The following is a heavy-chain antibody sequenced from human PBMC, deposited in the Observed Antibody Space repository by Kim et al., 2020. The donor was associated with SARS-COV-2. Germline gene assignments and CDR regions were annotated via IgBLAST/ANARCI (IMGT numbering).Heavy chain of an antibody. CDR3: ARDPIGLSVDY. CDR1: GFTFSDYY. Sequence: GGSLRLSCAASGFTFSDYYMTWIRQAPGKGLEWVSYISTSGNTKYYADSVKGRFTISRDNAKNSLYLQMNSLRAEDTAVYYCARDPIGLSVDYWGQGTLVTVSS. V-gene: IGHV3-11*01. J-gene: IGHJ4*02. CDR2: ISTSGNTK. D-gene: IGHD2-15*01.